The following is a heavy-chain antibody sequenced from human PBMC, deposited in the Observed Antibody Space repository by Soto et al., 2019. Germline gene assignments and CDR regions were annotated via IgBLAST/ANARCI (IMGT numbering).Heavy chain of an antibody. CDR3: ATDSGTSDY. D-gene: IGHD1-1*01. Sequence: GGSLRLSCAASGSTFSTYWMSWVRQPPGKGLEWVANIKSDGSERYYVDSVKGRFTISRDNAKNSLYLQMNSLRAEDTAVYYCATDSGTSDYWGQGTLVTVSS. V-gene: IGHV3-7*01. CDR1: GSTFSTYW. CDR2: IKSDGSER. J-gene: IGHJ4*02.